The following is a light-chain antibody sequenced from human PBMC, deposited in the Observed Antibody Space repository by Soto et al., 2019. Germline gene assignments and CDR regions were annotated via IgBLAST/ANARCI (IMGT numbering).Light chain of an antibody. CDR3: QSYDSSLSAVV. CDR1: SSNIGAGHG. Sequence: QSVVTQPPSVSGAPGQRVTISCTGSSSNIGAGHGVYWYQHLPGTAPRLLIYPNSNRPSGVPDRFSGSKSATSASLAITGLQAEDEADYYCQSYDSSLSAVVFGGGTKLTVL. CDR2: PNS. V-gene: IGLV1-40*01. J-gene: IGLJ2*01.